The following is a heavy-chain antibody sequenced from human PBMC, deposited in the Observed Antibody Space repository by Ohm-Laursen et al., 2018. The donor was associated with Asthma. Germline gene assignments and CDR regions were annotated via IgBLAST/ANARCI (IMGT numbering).Heavy chain of an antibody. Sequence: SLRLSCAASGFTFSSLAMHWVRQAPGKGLEWVAVLPYDESKTDYADSVKGRFTISRDNSKNTLYLEMNSLRPEDTALYYCARGVGYGRGYYFDYWGLGTLVTVSS. V-gene: IGHV3-30-3*01. J-gene: IGHJ4*02. CDR2: LPYDESKT. D-gene: IGHD5-12*01. CDR1: GFTFSSLA. CDR3: ARGVGYGRGYYFDY.